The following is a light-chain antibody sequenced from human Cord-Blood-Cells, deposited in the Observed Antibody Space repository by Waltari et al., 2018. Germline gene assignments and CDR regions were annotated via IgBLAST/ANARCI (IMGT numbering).Light chain of an antibody. J-gene: IGKJ4*01. CDR3: QQRSNWPKLT. Sequence: EIALTQSLATLSLSPGERATLSCRASQSVSSYLAWYQQKPGQAPRLLIYDASNRATGIPARFSGSGSGTDFTLTISSLEPEDFAVYYCQQRSNWPKLTFGGGTKVEIK. CDR2: DAS. CDR1: QSVSSY. V-gene: IGKV3-11*01.